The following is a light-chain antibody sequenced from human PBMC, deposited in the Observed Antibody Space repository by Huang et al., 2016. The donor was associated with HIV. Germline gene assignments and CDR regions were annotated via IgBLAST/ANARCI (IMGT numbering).Light chain of an antibody. CDR3: QQYNNWPPMYT. CDR1: QSVSRN. V-gene: IGKV3-15*01. CDR2: GAS. Sequence: EIVLTQSPATRSMSPGQRATLSCRASQSVSRNLAWFQQKPGQAPRLLIYGASTRATGIPARFSGSGSGTEFTLTISSLQSEDCAVYYCQQYNNWPPMYTFGQGTKLEV. J-gene: IGKJ2*01.